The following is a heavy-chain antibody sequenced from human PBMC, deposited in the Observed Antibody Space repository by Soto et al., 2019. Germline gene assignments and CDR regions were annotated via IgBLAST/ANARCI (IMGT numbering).Heavy chain of an antibody. CDR3: ARDGYSGRSDGFDI. D-gene: IGHD1-26*01. J-gene: IGHJ3*02. V-gene: IGHV3-30-3*01. Sequence: QVQLVESGGGVVQPGRSLRLSCAASGFTFSAYTMHWVRQPPGKGLEWVAVISYDGNNERYTDPVKGRFTVSRDNSKRKLYLQMNSLKSEDTAVYYCARDGYSGRSDGFDIWGQGTMVTVSS. CDR1: GFTFSAYT. CDR2: ISYDGNNE.